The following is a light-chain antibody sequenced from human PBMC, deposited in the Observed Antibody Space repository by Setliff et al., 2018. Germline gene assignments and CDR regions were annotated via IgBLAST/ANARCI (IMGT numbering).Light chain of an antibody. V-gene: IGLV2-14*01. Sequence: QSALAQPASVSGSPGQSITISCTGTIADVGYLNYVSWYQQHPGKAPKLIIYEVATRASGVSDRFSGSKSGSTASLTISGVQIEDEADYYCNSYTTSGIILFGGGTKVTVL. J-gene: IGLJ2*01. CDR3: NSYTTSGIIL. CDR2: EVA. CDR1: IADVGYLNY.